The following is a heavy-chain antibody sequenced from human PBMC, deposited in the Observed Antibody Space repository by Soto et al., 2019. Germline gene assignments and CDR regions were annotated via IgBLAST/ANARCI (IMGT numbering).Heavy chain of an antibody. V-gene: IGHV5-51*01. CDR2: IFPGYSDT. J-gene: IGHJ4*02. CDR3: ASSNDFWSGPDY. CDR1: GYSFTSYW. Sequence: PGESLKISCKGSGYSFTSYWIGWVRQMPGKGLEWMGFIFPGYSDTRYSPSFQGQVTISADKSISTAYLQWSSLKSSDTAMYYCASSNDFWSGPDYWGQGTLVTVSS. D-gene: IGHD3-3*01.